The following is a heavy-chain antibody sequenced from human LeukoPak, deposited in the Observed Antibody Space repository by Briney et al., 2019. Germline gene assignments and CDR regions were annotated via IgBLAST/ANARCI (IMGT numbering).Heavy chain of an antibody. CDR2: IYHSGST. J-gene: IGHJ5*02. CDR1: GYSISSGYY. CDR3: ASGVAGPPWFDP. Sequence: PSETLSLTCTVSGYSISSGYYWGWIRQPPGKGLEWIGSIYHSGSTYYNPSLKSRVTISVDTSKNQFSLKLSSVTAADTAVYYCASGVAGPPWFDPWGQGTLVTVSS. D-gene: IGHD6-19*01. V-gene: IGHV4-38-2*02.